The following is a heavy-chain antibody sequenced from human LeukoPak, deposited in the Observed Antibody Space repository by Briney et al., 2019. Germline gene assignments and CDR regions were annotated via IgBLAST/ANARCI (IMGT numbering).Heavy chain of an antibody. Sequence: GESLKISCKGSGYNFTSYWIGWVRQMPGKGLEWMGIIFPGDSDTRYSPSFQGQVTISADKSISTAYLQWSSLKASDTAMYYCARPSNSSSWLPFDYWGQGTLVTVSS. D-gene: IGHD6-13*01. CDR3: ARPSNSSSWLPFDY. CDR1: GYNFTSYW. J-gene: IGHJ4*02. V-gene: IGHV5-51*01. CDR2: IFPGDSDT.